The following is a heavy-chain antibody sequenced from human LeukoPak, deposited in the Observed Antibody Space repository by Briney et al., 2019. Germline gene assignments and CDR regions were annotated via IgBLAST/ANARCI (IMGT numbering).Heavy chain of an antibody. D-gene: IGHD1-26*01. CDR1: GFTFSSYG. Sequence: GGSLRLSCAASGFTFSSYGMSWVRQAPGKGLEWVSAISGSGGSKYYADSVKGRFTISRDNSKNTLYLQMNSLRVEDTAVYYCAKDSKIVGPTFRSYHYMDVWGKGTTVTVSS. J-gene: IGHJ6*03. V-gene: IGHV3-23*01. CDR2: ISGSGGSK. CDR3: AKDSKIVGPTFRSYHYMDV.